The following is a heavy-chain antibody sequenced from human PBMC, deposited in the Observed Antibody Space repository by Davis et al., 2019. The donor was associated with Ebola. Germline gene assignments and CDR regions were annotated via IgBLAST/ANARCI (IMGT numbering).Heavy chain of an antibody. CDR3: ARSRSNSCCDAFDI. V-gene: IGHV1-18*04. Sequence: ASVKVSCKASGYTFTGYYMHWVRQAPGQGLEWMGWISAYNGNTNYAQKLQGRVTMTTDTSTSTAYMELSRLRSDDTAVYYCARSRSNSCCDAFDIWGQGTMVTVSS. CDR1: GYTFTGYY. CDR2: ISAYNGNT. D-gene: IGHD2-2*01. J-gene: IGHJ3*02.